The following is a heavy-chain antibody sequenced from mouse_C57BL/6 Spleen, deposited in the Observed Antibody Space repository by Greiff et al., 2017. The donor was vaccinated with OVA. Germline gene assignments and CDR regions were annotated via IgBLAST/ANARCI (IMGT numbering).Heavy chain of an antibody. J-gene: IGHJ3*01. Sequence: QVQLQQPGAELVKPGASVKMSCKASGYTFTSYWITWVKQRPGQGLEWIGDIYPGSGSTNYNEKFKSKATLPVDTSSSTAYMQLSSLTSEDSAVYYCARPPFYDYGEGFAYWGQGTLVTVSA. V-gene: IGHV1-55*01. CDR1: GYTFTSYW. CDR2: IYPGSGST. D-gene: IGHD2-4*01. CDR3: ARPPFYDYGEGFAY.